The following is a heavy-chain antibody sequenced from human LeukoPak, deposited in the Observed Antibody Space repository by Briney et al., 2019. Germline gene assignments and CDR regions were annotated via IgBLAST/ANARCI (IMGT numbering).Heavy chain of an antibody. J-gene: IGHJ5*02. CDR3: ARPPYSSSWFGWFDP. CDR2: INSDGSST. V-gene: IGHV3-74*01. D-gene: IGHD6-13*01. CDR1: GFTFSSYW. Sequence: GGSLRLSCVASGFTFSSYWMHWVRQDPRKGLVWVSRINSDGSSTSYADSVKGRFTISRDNAKNTLYLQMNSLRAEDTAVYYCARPPYSSSWFGWFDPWGQGTLVTVSS.